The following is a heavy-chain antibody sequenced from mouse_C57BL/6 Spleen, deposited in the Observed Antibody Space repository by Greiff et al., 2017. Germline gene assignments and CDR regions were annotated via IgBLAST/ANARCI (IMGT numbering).Heavy chain of an antibody. CDR1: GFTFSSYT. D-gene: IGHD2-1*01. V-gene: IGHV5-9*01. J-gene: IGHJ3*01. Sequence: EVQLVESGGGLVKPGGSLTLSCAASGFTFSSYTMSWVRQTPEKRLEWVATISGGGGNTYYPDSVKGRFTISRDNAKNTLYLQMSSLRSADTALYYFARRNYGNSAWFGYWGQGTLVTVSA. CDR2: ISGGGGNT. CDR3: ARRNYGNSAWFGY.